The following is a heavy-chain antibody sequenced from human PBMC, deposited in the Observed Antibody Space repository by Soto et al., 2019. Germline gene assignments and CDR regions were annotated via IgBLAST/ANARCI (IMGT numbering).Heavy chain of an antibody. V-gene: IGHV3-23*01. J-gene: IGHJ4*02. CDR1: GFTFSSYA. CDR2: IDYTGGYS. Sequence: GGSLRLSCAASGFTFSSYAMNWVRQAPGKGLEWVSTIDYTGGYSYYADSVKGRFTISRDNSQKTLDLQMNSLRAEDTAIYYCAKVPPRHHWSSVSCPFDYWGQGTLVTVPS. D-gene: IGHD2-2*01. CDR3: AKVPPRHHWSSVSCPFDY.